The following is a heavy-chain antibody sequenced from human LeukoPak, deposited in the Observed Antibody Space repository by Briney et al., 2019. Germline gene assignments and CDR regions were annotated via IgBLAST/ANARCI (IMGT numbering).Heavy chain of an antibody. V-gene: IGHV1-69*05. CDR2: IIPIFGTA. Sequence: PRASVKVSCKASGGTFSSYAISWVRQAPGQGLEWMGGIIPIFGTANYAQKFQGRVTITTDESTSTAYTELSSLRSEDTAVYYCASQRCSGGSCYSGYYYMDVWGKGTTVTVSS. CDR1: GGTFSSYA. D-gene: IGHD2-15*01. J-gene: IGHJ6*03. CDR3: ASQRCSGGSCYSGYYYMDV.